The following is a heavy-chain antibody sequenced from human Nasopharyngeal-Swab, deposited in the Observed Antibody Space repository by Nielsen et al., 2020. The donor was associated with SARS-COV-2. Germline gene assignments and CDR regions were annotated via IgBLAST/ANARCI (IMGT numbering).Heavy chain of an antibody. J-gene: IGHJ4*02. Sequence: WIRQPPGKGLEWIGYIYYSGSTNYNPSLKSRVTISVDTSKNQFSLKLSSVTAADTAVYYCARGERRAARPPVGYFDYWGQGTLVTVSS. V-gene: IGHV4-59*01. CDR3: ARGERRAARPPVGYFDY. CDR2: IYYSGST. D-gene: IGHD6-6*01.